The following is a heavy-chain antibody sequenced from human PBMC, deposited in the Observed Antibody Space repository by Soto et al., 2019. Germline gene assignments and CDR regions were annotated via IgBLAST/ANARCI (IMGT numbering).Heavy chain of an antibody. CDR1: GGTFSSYA. CDR3: ARSGGRREAARPYYDYCMDV. D-gene: IGHD6-6*01. Sequence: QVQLVQSGAEVKKPGSSVKVSCKASGGTFSSYAISWVRQAPGQGLEWMGGSIPIFGTANYAQKFQGRVTITADESTSTAYMELSSLRSEDTAVYYCARSGGRREAARPYYDYCMDVWGQGTTVTVSS. CDR2: SIPIFGTA. J-gene: IGHJ6*02. V-gene: IGHV1-69*12.